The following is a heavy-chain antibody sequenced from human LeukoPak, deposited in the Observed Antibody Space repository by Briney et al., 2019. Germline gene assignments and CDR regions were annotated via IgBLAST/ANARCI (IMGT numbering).Heavy chain of an antibody. CDR2: ISAYNGNT. D-gene: IGHD2-2*01. CDR1: GYTFTSYG. J-gene: IGHJ4*02. Sequence: ASVKVSCKASGYTFTSYGISWVRQAPGQGLEWMGWISAYNGNTNYAQKLQGRVTMTTDTSTSTAYMELRSLRSDDTAVYYCARDLFRPAYCSSTSCYPPDYWGQGTLVTVSS. V-gene: IGHV1-18*01. CDR3: ARDLFRPAYCSSTSCYPPDY.